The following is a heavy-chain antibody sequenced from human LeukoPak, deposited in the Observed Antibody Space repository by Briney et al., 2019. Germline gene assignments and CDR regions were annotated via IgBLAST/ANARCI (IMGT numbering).Heavy chain of an antibody. D-gene: IGHD5-18*01. CDR1: GFTFSSYS. CDR2: ISRSSSYI. CDR3: AREGWIQLPYYYYYGMDV. J-gene: IGHJ6*02. V-gene: IGHV3-21*01. Sequence: GGSLRLSCAASGFTFSSYSMNWVRQAPGKGLEWVSSISRSSSYIYYADSVKGRFTISRDNAKNSLYLQMNSLRAEDTAVYYCAREGWIQLPYYYYYGMDVWGQGTTVTVSS.